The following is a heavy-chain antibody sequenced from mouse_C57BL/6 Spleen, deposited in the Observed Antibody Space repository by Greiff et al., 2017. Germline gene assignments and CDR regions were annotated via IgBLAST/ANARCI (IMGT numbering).Heavy chain of an antibody. CDR1: GYSFTDYN. D-gene: IGHD1-1*01. Sequence: EVQLQQSGPELVKPGASVKISCKASGYSFTDYNMNWVKQSNGKSLEWIGVINPNYGTTSYNQKFKGKATLTADQSSSTAYMQLNSLTSEDSAVYYCARGSTTVVAYYFDDWGQGTTLTVSS. CDR2: INPNYGTT. J-gene: IGHJ2*01. CDR3: ARGSTTVVAYYFDD. V-gene: IGHV1-39*01.